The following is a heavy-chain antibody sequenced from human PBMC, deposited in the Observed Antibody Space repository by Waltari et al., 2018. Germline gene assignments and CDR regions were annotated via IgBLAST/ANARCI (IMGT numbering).Heavy chain of an antibody. J-gene: IGHJ6*02. CDR1: GGSISSYY. CDR3: ARTYSSGWYGSSDYYYGMDV. CDR2: IYTSWST. Sequence: QVQLQESGPGLVKPSETLSLTCTVSGGSISSYYWSWIRQPAGKGLEWIGRIYTSWSTNYNPSLKSRVTMSVDTSKNQFSLKLSSVTAADTAVYYCARTYSSGWYGSSDYYYGMDVWGQGTTVTVSS. D-gene: IGHD6-19*01. V-gene: IGHV4-4*07.